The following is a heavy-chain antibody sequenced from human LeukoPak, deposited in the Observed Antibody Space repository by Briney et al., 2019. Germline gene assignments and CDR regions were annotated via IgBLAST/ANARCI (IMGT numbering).Heavy chain of an antibody. Sequence: PGGSLRLSCAASGFTFSDYYMSWIRQAPGKGLEWVSYISSSGSTIYYADSVKGRFTISRDNSKNTLYLQMNSLRAEDTAVYYCAREGGDGYNWVDAFDIWGQGTMVTVSS. D-gene: IGHD5-24*01. CDR1: GFTFSDYY. V-gene: IGHV3-11*04. J-gene: IGHJ3*02. CDR2: ISSSGSTI. CDR3: AREGGDGYNWVDAFDI.